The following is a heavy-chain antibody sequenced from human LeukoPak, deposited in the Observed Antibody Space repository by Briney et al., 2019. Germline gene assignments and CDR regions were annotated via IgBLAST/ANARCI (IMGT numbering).Heavy chain of an antibody. Sequence: SVKVSCKASGGTFSSYAISWVRQAPGQGLEWMGGIIPIFGTANYAQKFQGRVTITADESTSTAYMELSSLRSEDTAVYYCARPDEDRGYSYGYNCWGQGTLVTVSS. V-gene: IGHV1-69*13. CDR2: IIPIFGTA. CDR3: ARPDEDRGYSYGYNC. J-gene: IGHJ4*02. D-gene: IGHD5-18*01. CDR1: GGTFSSYA.